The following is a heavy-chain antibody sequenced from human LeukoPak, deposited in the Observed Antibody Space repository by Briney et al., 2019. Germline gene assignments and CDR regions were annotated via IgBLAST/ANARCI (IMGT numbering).Heavy chain of an antibody. V-gene: IGHV4-59*01. CDR1: GGSISSYY. Sequence: PSETLSLTCTVSGGSISSYYWSWIRQPPGKGLEWIGYIYYSGSTNYNPSLKSRVTISVDTPKNQFSLKLSSVTAADTAVYYCARGEYYYDSSGPENWFDPWGQGTLVTVSS. D-gene: IGHD3-22*01. CDR3: ARGEYYYDSSGPENWFDP. CDR2: IYYSGST. J-gene: IGHJ5*02.